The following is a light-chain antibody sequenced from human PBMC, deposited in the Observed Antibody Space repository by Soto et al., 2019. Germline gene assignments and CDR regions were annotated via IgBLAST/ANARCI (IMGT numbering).Light chain of an antibody. Sequence: QSVLTQPASVSGSPGQSITISCPGNSSEFGGYNYVSWYQQHPGKALKLMIYDVSNRPSGVSNRFSGSKSGNTASLTISGLQAEDEADYYCSSYTSSSTPYVFGTGTKVTVL. CDR1: SSEFGGYNY. CDR2: DVS. J-gene: IGLJ1*01. V-gene: IGLV2-14*01. CDR3: SSYTSSSTPYV.